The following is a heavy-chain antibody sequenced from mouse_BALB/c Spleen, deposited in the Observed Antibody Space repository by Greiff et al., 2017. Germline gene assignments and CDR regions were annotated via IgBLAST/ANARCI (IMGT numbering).Heavy chain of an antibody. CDR1: GFSLTSYG. Sequence: VKLVESGPGLVAPSQSLSITCTVSGFSLTSYGVHWVRQPPGKGLEWLGVIWAGGSTNYNSALMSRLSISKDNSKSQVFLKMNSLQTDDTAMYYCARDYHYAMDYWGQGTSVTVSS. J-gene: IGHJ4*01. CDR2: IWAGGST. V-gene: IGHV2-9*02. CDR3: ARDYHYAMDY.